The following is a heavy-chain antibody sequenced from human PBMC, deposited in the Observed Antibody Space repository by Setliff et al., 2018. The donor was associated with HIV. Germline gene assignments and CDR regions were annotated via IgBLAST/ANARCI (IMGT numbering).Heavy chain of an antibody. CDR2: IYSSGST. CDR3: ARHLRPRGVAVSDSFYI. D-gene: IGHD2-15*01. CDR1: GGSISSYY. J-gene: IGHJ3*02. V-gene: IGHV4-59*08. Sequence: SETLSLTCSVAGGSISSYYWSWIRQPPGKGLECIGYIYSSGSTNYNPSLKSRVTISVDTSKNQLSLKLRSVTASDTAVYYCARHLRPRGVAVSDSFYIWGQGTMVTVAS.